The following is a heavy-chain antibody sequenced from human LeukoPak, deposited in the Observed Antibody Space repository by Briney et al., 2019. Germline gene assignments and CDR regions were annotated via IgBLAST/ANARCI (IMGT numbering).Heavy chain of an antibody. CDR1: GGSISSGGYY. Sequence: SETLSLTCTVSGGSISSGGYYWSWIRQHPGKGLEWIGYIYYSGSTYYNPSLKNRVTISVDTSKNQFSLKLSSVTAADTAVYYCARDDGGSSSRFDYWGQGTLVTVSS. J-gene: IGHJ4*02. D-gene: IGHD3-16*01. CDR2: IYYSGST. CDR3: ARDDGGSSSRFDY. V-gene: IGHV4-31*03.